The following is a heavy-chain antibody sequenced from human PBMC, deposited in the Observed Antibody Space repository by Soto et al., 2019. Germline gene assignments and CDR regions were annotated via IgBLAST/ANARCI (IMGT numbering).Heavy chain of an antibody. D-gene: IGHD3-10*01. CDR2: ISGSGGST. Sequence: PGGSLRLSCAASGFTVSSDALSWVRQAPGKGLEWVSAISGSGGSTYYADSVKGRFTISRDNSKNTLYLQMNSMRAEDTAVYYCANGSRFDPWAQGTLVTVSS. V-gene: IGHV3-23*01. CDR3: ANGSRFDP. CDR1: GFTVSSDA. J-gene: IGHJ5*02.